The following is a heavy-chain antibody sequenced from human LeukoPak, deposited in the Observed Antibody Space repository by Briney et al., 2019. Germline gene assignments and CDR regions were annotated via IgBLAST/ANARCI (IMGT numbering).Heavy chain of an antibody. CDR1: GFTFSSYA. V-gene: IGHV3-23*01. J-gene: IGHJ6*02. CDR3: AKVVLPYYYYYYGMDV. Sequence: QSGGSLRLSCAASGFTFSSYAMSWVRQAPGKGLEWVSAISGSGGSTYYADSVKGRFTISRDNSKNTLYLQMNSLRAEDTAVYYCAKVVLPYYYYYYGMDVWGQGTTVTVSS. CDR2: ISGSGGST.